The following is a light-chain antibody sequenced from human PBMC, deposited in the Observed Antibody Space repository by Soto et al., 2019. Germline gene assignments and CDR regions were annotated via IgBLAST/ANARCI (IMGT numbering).Light chain of an antibody. CDR1: SSDVGSYNY. Sequence: QPALTQPASVSGSPEQSITISCTGTSSDVGSYNYFSWYQLHPGKAPKLMIYEVSNRPSGVSNRFSGSKSGDTASLTISGLQAEDEAEDYCSSYTTRTTLYVFGTGTKVTAL. V-gene: IGLV2-14*01. J-gene: IGLJ1*01. CDR3: SSYTTRTTLYV. CDR2: EVS.